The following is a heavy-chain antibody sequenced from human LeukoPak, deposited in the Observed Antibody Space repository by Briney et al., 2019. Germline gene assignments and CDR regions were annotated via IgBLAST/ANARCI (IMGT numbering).Heavy chain of an antibody. CDR3: ARLQWLLLRRPHRTYYFDY. V-gene: IGHV4-34*12. D-gene: IGHD3-22*01. CDR1: GGSFSGYY. J-gene: IGHJ4*02. Sequence: SETLSLTCAVYGGSFSGYYWSWIRQPPGKGLEWIGEIIHSGSTNYNPSLKSRVTISVDTSKNQFSLKLSSVTAADTAVYYCARLQWLLLRRPHRTYYFDYWGQGTLVTVSS. CDR2: IIHSGST.